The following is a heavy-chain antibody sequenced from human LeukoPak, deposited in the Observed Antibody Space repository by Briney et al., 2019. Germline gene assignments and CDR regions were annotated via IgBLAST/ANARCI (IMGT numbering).Heavy chain of an antibody. J-gene: IGHJ4*02. D-gene: IGHD6-19*01. CDR3: ARVSDGYSSGWYDY. Sequence: ASVKVSCKASGYTLTGYYMHRVRQAPGQGLEWMGWINPNSGGTNYAQKFQGRVTMTRDTSISTAYMELSRLRSDDTAVYYCARVSDGYSSGWYDYWGQGTLVTVSS. CDR2: INPNSGGT. V-gene: IGHV1-2*02. CDR1: GYTLTGYY.